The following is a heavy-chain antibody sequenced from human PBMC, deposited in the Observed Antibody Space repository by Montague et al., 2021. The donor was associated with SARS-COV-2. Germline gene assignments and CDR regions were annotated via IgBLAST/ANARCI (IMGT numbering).Heavy chain of an antibody. D-gene: IGHD1-1*01. J-gene: IGHJ6*02. CDR1: GDSVSSNSAT. CDR2: TYYRSKWNN. Sequence: CAISGDSVSSNSATWNWVRQSPSIGLEWLGRTYYRSKWNNDYAVSVRGRVTINPDTSKNQFSLQLNSVTPEDTAIYYCTSGREGNYNVMDVWGQGTTVTVSS. CDR3: TSGREGNYNVMDV. V-gene: IGHV6-1*01.